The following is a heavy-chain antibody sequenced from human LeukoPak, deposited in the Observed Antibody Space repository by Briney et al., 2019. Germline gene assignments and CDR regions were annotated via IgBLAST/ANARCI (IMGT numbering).Heavy chain of an antibody. D-gene: IGHD1-1*01. CDR3: ATSLQRPPHDAFDI. CDR2: SSRSGGTI. J-gene: IGHJ3*02. Sequence: GGSLRLSCAASGFTLGDYYMNWIRQAPGKGLEWLSYSSRSGGTIYYADSMKGRFTISRDNTKNSLFLQMNNLRAEDTAVYYCATSLQRPPHDAFDIWGQGTMVTVSS. CDR1: GFTLGDYY. V-gene: IGHV3-11*01.